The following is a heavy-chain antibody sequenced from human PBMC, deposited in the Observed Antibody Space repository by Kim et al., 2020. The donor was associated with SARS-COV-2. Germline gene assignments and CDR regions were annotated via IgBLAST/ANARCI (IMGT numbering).Heavy chain of an antibody. V-gene: IGHV4-31*02. J-gene: IGHJ6*02. CDR3: ARVGALLRYFDWFYGMDV. D-gene: IGHD3-9*01. Sequence: KSRVTISVDTSKNQFSLKLSSVTAADTAVYYCARVGALLRYFDWFYGMDVWGQGTTVTVSS.